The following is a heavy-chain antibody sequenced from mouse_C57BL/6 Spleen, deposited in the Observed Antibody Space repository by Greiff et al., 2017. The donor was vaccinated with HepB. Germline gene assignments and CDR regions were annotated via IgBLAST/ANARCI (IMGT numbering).Heavy chain of an antibody. CDR3: ARHVGDVWCAY. CDR2: ISSGGSYT. CDR1: GFTFSSYG. Sequence: EVQVVESGGDLVKPGGSLKLSCAASGFTFSSYGMSWVRQTPDKRLEWVATISSGGSYTYYPESVKGRFTISRDNAKNTLYLQMSSLKSEDTAMYYCARHVGDVWCAYWGQGTLVTVSA. V-gene: IGHV5-6*01. J-gene: IGHJ3*01. D-gene: IGHD3-3*01.